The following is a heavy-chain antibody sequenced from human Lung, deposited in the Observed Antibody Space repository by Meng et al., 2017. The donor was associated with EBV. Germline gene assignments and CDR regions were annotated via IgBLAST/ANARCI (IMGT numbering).Heavy chain of an antibody. Sequence: GQLVESGGGLVQPGGSLRLSCAASGFTFSRSWMQWVRQAPGKGLVWVSRINSDGTTTTYADSVKGRFTISRDNARNTLYLQMNSLTAEDTGVYYCVRVDMGWGQGTLVTVSS. CDR3: VRVDMG. CDR1: GFTFSRSW. J-gene: IGHJ4*02. CDR2: INSDGTTT. V-gene: IGHV3-74*01. D-gene: IGHD3-9*01.